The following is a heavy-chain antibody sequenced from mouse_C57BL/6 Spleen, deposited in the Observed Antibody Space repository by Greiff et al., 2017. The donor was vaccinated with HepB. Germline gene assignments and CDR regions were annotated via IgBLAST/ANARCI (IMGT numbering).Heavy chain of an antibody. D-gene: IGHD2-4*01. Sequence: QVQLQQSGAELVKPGASVKMSCKASGYTFTSYWITWVKQRPGQGLEWIGDIYPGSGSTNYNEKFKSKATLTVDTSSSTAYMQLSSLTSEDSAVYYCAGDYDGPAWFAYWGQGTLVTVSA. J-gene: IGHJ3*01. CDR2: IYPGSGST. CDR3: AGDYDGPAWFAY. CDR1: GYTFTSYW. V-gene: IGHV1-55*01.